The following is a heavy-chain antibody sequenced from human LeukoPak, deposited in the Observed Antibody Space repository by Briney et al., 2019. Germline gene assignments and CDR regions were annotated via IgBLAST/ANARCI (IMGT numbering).Heavy chain of an antibody. D-gene: IGHD3-10*01. CDR1: GFTFSSYG. J-gene: IGHJ4*02. V-gene: IGHV3-33*01. CDR2: IWYDGSNK. Sequence: PGGSLRLSCAASGFTFSSYGMHWVRQAPGKGLEWVAVIWYDGSNKYYAGSVKGRFTISRDNSKNTLYLQMNSLRAEDTAVYYCARDPSMVRGVITPQYYFDYWGQGTLVTVSS. CDR3: ARDPSMVRGVITPQYYFDY.